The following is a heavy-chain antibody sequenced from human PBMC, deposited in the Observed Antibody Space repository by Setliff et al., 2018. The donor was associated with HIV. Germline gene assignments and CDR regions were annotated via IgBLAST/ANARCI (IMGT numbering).Heavy chain of an antibody. J-gene: IGHJ4*02. CDR1: GFTFSTYS. CDR2: ISGSSGYM. Sequence: GGSLRLSCAASGFTFSTYSMNWVRQSPGKGLEWVSYISGSSGYMYYADFVKGRFTMSRDSAKNTLYLQMNSLRVEDTAVYYCVKWNYPNSWGQGTLVTVS. D-gene: IGHD1-7*01. CDR3: VKWNYPNS. V-gene: IGHV3-21*01.